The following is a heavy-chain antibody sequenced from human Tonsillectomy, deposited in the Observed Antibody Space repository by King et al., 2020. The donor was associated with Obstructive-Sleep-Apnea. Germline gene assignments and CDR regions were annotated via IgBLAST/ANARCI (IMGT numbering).Heavy chain of an antibody. CDR3: ARGKVFAEVPLGH. J-gene: IGHJ4*02. Sequence: QLVQSGSELKKPGASVKVSCKASGYRFTDYAMNWVRQAPGQGLEWMGWINTNTGNPTYARGFTGRFVFSLDTSVSTAYLEISSLEAEDTAVYYCARGKVFAEVPLGHWGQGTLVTVSS. V-gene: IGHV7-4-1*02. D-gene: IGHD3-10*01. CDR1: GYRFTDYA. CDR2: INTNTGNP.